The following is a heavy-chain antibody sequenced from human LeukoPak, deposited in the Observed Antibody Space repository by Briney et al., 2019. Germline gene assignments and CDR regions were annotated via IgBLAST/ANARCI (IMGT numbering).Heavy chain of an antibody. CDR3: ARGFLEWLVDY. V-gene: IGHV3-21*01. CDR2: ISSSSSFI. D-gene: IGHD3-3*01. CDR1: GFTFSSYS. J-gene: IGHJ4*02. Sequence: GGSLRLSCAASGFTFSSYSMNWVRQAPGKGLEWVSSISSSSSFIYYADSVKGRFTISRDNAKNSLYLQMNSLRAEDTAVYYCARGFLEWLVDYWGQGTLVTVSS.